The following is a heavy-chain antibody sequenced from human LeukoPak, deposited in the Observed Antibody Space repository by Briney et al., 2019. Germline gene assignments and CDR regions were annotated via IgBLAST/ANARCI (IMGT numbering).Heavy chain of an antibody. V-gene: IGHV4-4*07. J-gene: IGHJ4*02. CDR3: ASHMRGSGYNAAFDY. Sequence: SETLSLTSTVSGGSISSYYWSWIRQPAGKGLEWIGRIYTSGSTNYNPSLKSRVTMSVDTSKNQFSLKLSSVTAADTAVYYCASHMRGSGYNAAFDYWGQGTLVTVSS. CDR1: GGSISSYY. D-gene: IGHD3-22*01. CDR2: IYTSGST.